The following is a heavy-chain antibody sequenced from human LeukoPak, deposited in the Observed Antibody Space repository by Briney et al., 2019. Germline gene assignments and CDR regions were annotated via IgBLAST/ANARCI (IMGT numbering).Heavy chain of an antibody. CDR3: AEGSSSSAPS. J-gene: IGHJ5*02. CDR2: IRYDGSNK. V-gene: IGHV3-30*02. Sequence: GGSLRLSCAASGFTFSSYGMRWVRQAPGKGLEWVAFIRYDGSNKYYADSVKGRFTISRDNSKNTLYLQMNSLRAEDTAVYYCAEGSSSSAPSWGQGTLVTVSS. D-gene: IGHD2-15*01. CDR1: GFTFSSYG.